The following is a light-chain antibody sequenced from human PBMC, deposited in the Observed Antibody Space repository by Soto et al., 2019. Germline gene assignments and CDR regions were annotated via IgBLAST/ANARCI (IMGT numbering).Light chain of an antibody. Sequence: QSVLTQPASVSGSPGQSITISCTGTSSDVGGYNYVSWYQQHPGKAPKLMIYEVSNRPSGVSNRFSGSKSGNTASLTISGLQAEDEADDYCSSYTSSSTLLFGGGPQLTVL. CDR3: SSYTSSSTLL. V-gene: IGLV2-14*01. J-gene: IGLJ7*01. CDR2: EVS. CDR1: SSDVGGYNY.